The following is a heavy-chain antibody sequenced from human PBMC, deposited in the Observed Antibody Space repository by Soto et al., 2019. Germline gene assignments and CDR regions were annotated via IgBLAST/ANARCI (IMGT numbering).Heavy chain of an antibody. CDR1: GGTISGYY. V-gene: IGHV4-4*07. J-gene: IGHJ5*02. CDR3: ARGQRFSDWFDP. Sequence: SETLSLTCSVSGGTISGYYWTWIRQPAGKGLEWIGRIYSSGNTEYNPSLQSRVTMSLDTSNNQFSLRLTSVTAADTAVYYCARGQRFSDWFDPWGQGTLVTVSS. D-gene: IGHD3-3*01. CDR2: IYSSGNT.